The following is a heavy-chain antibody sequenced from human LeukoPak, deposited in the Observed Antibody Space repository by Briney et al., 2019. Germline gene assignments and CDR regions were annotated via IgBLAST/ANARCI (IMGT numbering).Heavy chain of an antibody. Sequence: GGSLRLSCAASGFTVSSNYMSWVRQAPGKGLEWVSVIYSGGSTYYADSVKGRFTISRDNSKNTLYLQMNSLRAEDTAVYYCTRGYSGYGNFDCWGQGTLVTVSS. V-gene: IGHV3-53*01. CDR1: GFTVSSNY. CDR3: TRGYSGYGNFDC. J-gene: IGHJ4*02. D-gene: IGHD5-12*01. CDR2: IYSGGST.